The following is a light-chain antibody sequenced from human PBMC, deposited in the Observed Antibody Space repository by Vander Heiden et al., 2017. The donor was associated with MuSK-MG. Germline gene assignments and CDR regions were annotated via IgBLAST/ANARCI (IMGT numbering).Light chain of an antibody. J-gene: IGKJ5*01. V-gene: IGKV3-20*01. CDR3: QRYGT. CDR2: DAS. CDR1: QTITSPY. Sequence: EIVLTQSPGTLSLSPGERATLSCRASQTITSPYLAWYQQKPGQAPRLLIYDASRRATGIPDRFSGSGSGTDFILTISGLEPEDFVVYYCQRYGTFGQGTRLEIK.